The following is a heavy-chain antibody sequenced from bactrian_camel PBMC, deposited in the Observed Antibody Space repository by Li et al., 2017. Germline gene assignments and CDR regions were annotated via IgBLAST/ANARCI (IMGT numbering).Heavy chain of an antibody. V-gene: IGHV3S55*01. J-gene: IGHJ4*01. CDR2: IHRNGTT. D-gene: IGHD6*01. CDR1: GFTFDESD. CDR3: ATAEGSWYGQYKY. Sequence: HVQLVESGGGSVQAGETLRLSCTASGFTFDESDMGWYRQAPGNECELVSIIHRNGTTFYADSVKGRFTISRDYAKNTLYLQMNSLKSDDTALYYCATAEGSWYGQYKYWGQGTQVTVS.